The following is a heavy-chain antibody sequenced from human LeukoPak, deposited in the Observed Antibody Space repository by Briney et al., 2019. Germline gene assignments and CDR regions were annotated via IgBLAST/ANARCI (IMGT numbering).Heavy chain of an antibody. CDR1: GFTFSSYG. Sequence: GGSLRLSCAASGFTFSSYGMHWVRQAPGKGLEWVAVISYDGSNKYYADSVKGRFTISRDNSKNTLYLQMNSLRAGDTAVYYCARDTSRDGDRLNYYFDYWGQGTLVTVSS. V-gene: IGHV3-30*19. CDR2: ISYDGSNK. J-gene: IGHJ4*02. D-gene: IGHD2-21*02. CDR3: ARDTSRDGDRLNYYFDY.